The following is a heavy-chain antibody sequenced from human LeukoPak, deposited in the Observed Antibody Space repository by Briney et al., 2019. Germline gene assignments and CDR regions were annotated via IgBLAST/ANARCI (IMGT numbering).Heavy chain of an antibody. J-gene: IGHJ4*02. D-gene: IGHD3-9*01. CDR3: AKDMGDYDILTGYYDY. Sequence: GRSLTLSCVASGFTFDDYAMHWVRQAAGRGLEWVSGISWNSGSIGYGDSVKGRFTISRDNAKNSLYLQMISLRVVYAALYYCAKDMGDYDILTGYYDYWGQGTLVTVSS. CDR2: ISWNSGSI. V-gene: IGHV3-9*01. CDR1: GFTFDDYA.